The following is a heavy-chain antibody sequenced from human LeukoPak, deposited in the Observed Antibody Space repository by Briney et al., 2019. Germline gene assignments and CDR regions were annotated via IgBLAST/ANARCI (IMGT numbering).Heavy chain of an antibody. V-gene: IGHV4-34*01. CDR1: GGSFSGYY. Sequence: LETLCLTSAVSGGSFSGYYWSWVRHTPRKGLECIGEINHSGSTNYSPFLKSRVTISVDTSKNQFSLKLSSVTAAGTAVYYCARGRRHDYWGQGTLVTVSS. CDR2: INHSGST. CDR3: ARGRRHDY. J-gene: IGHJ4*02.